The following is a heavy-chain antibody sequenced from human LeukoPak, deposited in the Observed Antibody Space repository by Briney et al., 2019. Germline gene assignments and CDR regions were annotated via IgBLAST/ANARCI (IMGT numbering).Heavy chain of an antibody. CDR2: IDHSGST. J-gene: IGHJ4*02. Sequence: PSETLSLTCTVSGGSISSRSYSWGWIRHPPGKGLEWIGEIDHSGSTNYNPSLKSRVTISVDTSKNQFSLKLSSVTAADTAVYYCARVLAGYSSSWYRSSRFTIDYWGQGTLVTVSS. D-gene: IGHD6-13*01. CDR1: GGSISSRSYS. V-gene: IGHV4-39*07. CDR3: ARVLAGYSSSWYRSSRFTIDY.